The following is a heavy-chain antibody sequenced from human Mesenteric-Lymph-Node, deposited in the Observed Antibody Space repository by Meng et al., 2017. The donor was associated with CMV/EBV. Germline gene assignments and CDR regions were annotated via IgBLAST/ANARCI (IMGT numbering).Heavy chain of an antibody. V-gene: IGHV4-59*01. Sequence: SETLSLTCTVSGDSISSYYWSWIRQPPGKGLEWIGYVYHTGSTDYNPSLKSRVTISVDTSKNQFSLKLSSVTAADTAVYYCARESSTLGLDAFDIWGQGTMVTVSS. J-gene: IGHJ3*02. CDR1: GDSISSYY. CDR2: VYHTGST. CDR3: ARESSTLGLDAFDI. D-gene: IGHD6-6*01.